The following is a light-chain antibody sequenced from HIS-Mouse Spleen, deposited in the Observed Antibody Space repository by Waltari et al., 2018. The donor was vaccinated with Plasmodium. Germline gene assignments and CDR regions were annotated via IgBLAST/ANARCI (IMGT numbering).Light chain of an antibody. CDR2: KAS. Sequence: DIQMTQSPSTLSASVGDRVTITCRASQSISSWFAWYQQKPGKAPKLLSYKASSLESGVPSRFSGSGSGTEFTLTISSLQPDDFATYYCQQYNSYSWTFGQGTKVEIK. CDR3: QQYNSYSWT. J-gene: IGKJ1*01. V-gene: IGKV1-5*03. CDR1: QSISSW.